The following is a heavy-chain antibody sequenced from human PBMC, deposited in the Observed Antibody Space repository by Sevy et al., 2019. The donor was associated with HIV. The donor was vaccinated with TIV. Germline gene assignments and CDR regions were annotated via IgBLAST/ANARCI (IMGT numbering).Heavy chain of an antibody. Sequence: SETLSLTCTVSGGSINNYWWGWIRQPAGKGLEWIGRIYSSGTADYNPSLKSRVTMSVDTARKQFSLKMSSVTAADTAVYFCARDDQDSWSGYYKVQYQYIMDVWGQGTTVTVSS. CDR1: GGSINNYW. CDR2: IYSSGTA. J-gene: IGHJ6*02. CDR3: ARDDQDSWSGYYKVQYQYIMDV. D-gene: IGHD3-3*01. V-gene: IGHV4-4*07.